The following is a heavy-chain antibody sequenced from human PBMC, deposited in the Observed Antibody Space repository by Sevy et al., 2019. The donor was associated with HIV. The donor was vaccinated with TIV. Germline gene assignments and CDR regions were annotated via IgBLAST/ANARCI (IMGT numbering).Heavy chain of an antibody. CDR1: GFTFSSYA. CDR2: ISGSGGST. CDR3: AREAYYGSGSYYGMDV. D-gene: IGHD3-10*01. V-gene: IGHV3-23*01. J-gene: IGHJ6*02. Sequence: GGSLRLSCAASGFTFSSYAMSWVRQAPGKGLEWVSAISGSGGSTYYADSVMGRFNISRDNSKNTLYLQMNSLRAEDTAVYYCAREAYYGSGSYYGMDVWGQGTTVTVSS.